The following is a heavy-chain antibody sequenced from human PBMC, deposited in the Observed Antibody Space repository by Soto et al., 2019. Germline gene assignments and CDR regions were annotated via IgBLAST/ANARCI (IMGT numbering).Heavy chain of an antibody. Sequence: QVQLVQSGAEEKKPGASVKVSCKASGYTFSSYAMHWVRQAPGQRLEWMGWINAGNGNTKYSQKFQGRVTITRDTSASTAYMELSSLRSEDTAVYYCARGITLPTPLDYWGQGTLVTVSS. J-gene: IGHJ4*02. CDR1: GYTFSSYA. V-gene: IGHV1-3*05. CDR3: ARGITLPTPLDY. D-gene: IGHD1-20*01. CDR2: INAGNGNT.